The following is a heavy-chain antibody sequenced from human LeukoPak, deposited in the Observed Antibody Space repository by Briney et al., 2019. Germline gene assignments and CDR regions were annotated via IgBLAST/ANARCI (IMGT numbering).Heavy chain of an antibody. V-gene: IGHV3-48*01. J-gene: IGHJ4*02. CDR1: GFTFRDYS. CDR3: ARDYKYAFDN. Sequence: PGGSLRLSCAALGFTFRDYSMNWVRQAPGKGLEWISYIGIDSGNTNYADSVKGRFTISGDKAKNSLYLQMNSLRVEDTAVYYCARDYKYAFDNWGQGTLVTVSS. CDR2: IGIDSGNT. D-gene: IGHD5-24*01.